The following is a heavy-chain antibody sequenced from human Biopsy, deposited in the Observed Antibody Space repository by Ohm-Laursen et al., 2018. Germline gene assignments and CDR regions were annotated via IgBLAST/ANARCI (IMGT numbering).Heavy chain of an antibody. J-gene: IGHJ4*02. CDR1: GFTFSSYA. CDR2: ITGGGNYI. CDR3: ATAAYAPPYFDL. Sequence: SRRLSCAASGFTFSSYAMSWVRQAPGKGLEWVSSITGGGNYINYADSVRGRFTISRDNSKNSVYLVMSSLRAEDTAVYFCATAAYAPPYFDLWGRGTVVTVSS. V-gene: IGHV3-21*06. D-gene: IGHD4-17*01.